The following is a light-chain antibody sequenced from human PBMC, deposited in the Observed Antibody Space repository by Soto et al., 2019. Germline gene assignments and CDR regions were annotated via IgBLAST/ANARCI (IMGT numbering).Light chain of an antibody. CDR3: QQRSNRRT. J-gene: IGKJ1*01. CDR1: RSVSSY. CDR2: DAP. Sequence: IVLTQSPATLSLSPGERATLPSRASRSVSSYLAWYQQKPGQAPRVLIYDAPNRATGIPARFSGSGSGTDFALTNRSLAPEEFAVYFGQQRSNRRTFGQGTKVDIK. V-gene: IGKV3-11*01.